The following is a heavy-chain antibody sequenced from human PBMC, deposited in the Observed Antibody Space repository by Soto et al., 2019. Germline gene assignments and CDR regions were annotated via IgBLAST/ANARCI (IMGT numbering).Heavy chain of an antibody. D-gene: IGHD1-1*01. Sequence: PGESLKISCKASGYTFTGYWLGWVRQMPGKGPEWMGIINPHDSDVRYSPSFQGQVTISADKAISTVYLRWNSLKASDTAMYFCTRQMIQPQMRYNMDVWGQGTTVTVSS. V-gene: IGHV5-51*01. CDR1: GYTFTGYW. CDR3: TRQMIQPQMRYNMDV. CDR2: INPHDSDV. J-gene: IGHJ6*02.